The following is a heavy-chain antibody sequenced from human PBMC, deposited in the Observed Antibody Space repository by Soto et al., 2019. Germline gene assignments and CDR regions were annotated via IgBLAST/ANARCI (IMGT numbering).Heavy chain of an antibody. D-gene: IGHD4-17*01. V-gene: IGHV1-18*01. CDR3: ARSPGDYGTY. J-gene: IGHJ4*02. Sequence: QVQLVQSGAEVKKPGASVKVSCKASGYTFTSYGISWVRQAPGQGLEWMGWISAYNGNTNYAQKLQGRVTMTTDTPTRPATMERGGLESAETAVYYCARSPGDYGTYWGQGTLAPVPS. CDR1: GYTFTSYG. CDR2: ISAYNGNT.